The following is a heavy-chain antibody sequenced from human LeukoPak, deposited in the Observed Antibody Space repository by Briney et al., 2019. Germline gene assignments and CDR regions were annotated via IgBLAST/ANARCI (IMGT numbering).Heavy chain of an antibody. D-gene: IGHD1-7*01. J-gene: IGHJ4*02. V-gene: IGHV1-69*05. CDR2: IIPIFGTA. CDR1: GGTFSSYA. Sequence: SVKVSCKASGGTFSSYAISWVRQAPGQGLEWMGRIIPIFGTANYAQKFQGRVTITTDESTSTAYMELSSLRSEDTAVYYCARLNWNYEAPGAYFDYWGQGTLVTVSS. CDR3: ARLNWNYEAPGAYFDY.